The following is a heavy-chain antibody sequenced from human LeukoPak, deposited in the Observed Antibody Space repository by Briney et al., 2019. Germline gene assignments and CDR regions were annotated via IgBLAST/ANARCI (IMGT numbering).Heavy chain of an antibody. J-gene: IGHJ4*02. V-gene: IGHV3-7*01. CDR2: MKGDGSEK. Sequence: GGSLRLSCAASGFTFSNYWMSWVRQAPGKVLEWVASMKGDGSEKYYVDSVKGPFSISRDNTKNSLYLQVNSLRDEDAAVYYCARAPGSYYDYWGQGTLIIVSS. CDR1: GFTFSNYW. CDR3: ARAPGSYYDY. D-gene: IGHD1-26*01.